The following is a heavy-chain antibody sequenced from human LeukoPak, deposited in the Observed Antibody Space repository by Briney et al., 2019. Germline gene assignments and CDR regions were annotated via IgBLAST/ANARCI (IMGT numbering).Heavy chain of an antibody. CDR3: ARGNYDYVWGSYCDY. Sequence: GGSLRLSCAASGFXFSSYAIHWVRQAPGKGLEYVSAISSNGGSTYYANSVKGRFTISRDNSKNTLYLQMGSLRAEDMAVYYCARGNYDYVWGSYCDYWGQGTLVTVSS. D-gene: IGHD3-16*01. CDR2: ISSNGGST. CDR1: GFXFSSYA. J-gene: IGHJ4*02. V-gene: IGHV3-64*01.